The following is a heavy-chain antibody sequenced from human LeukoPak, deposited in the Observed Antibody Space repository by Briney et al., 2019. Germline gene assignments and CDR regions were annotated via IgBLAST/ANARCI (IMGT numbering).Heavy chain of an antibody. D-gene: IGHD3-10*01. CDR3: ARVMGSGTYYLYYYGMDV. J-gene: IGHJ6*02. CDR2: ISSSSTYI. V-gene: IGHV3-21*01. CDR1: GFTFSSYS. Sequence: GGSLRLSCAASGFTFSSYSMNWVRQAPGKGLEWVSSISSSSTYIYYADSVKGRFTTSRDNAKNSLYLQMNSLRAEDTAVYCCARVMGSGTYYLYYYGMDVWGQGTTVTVSS.